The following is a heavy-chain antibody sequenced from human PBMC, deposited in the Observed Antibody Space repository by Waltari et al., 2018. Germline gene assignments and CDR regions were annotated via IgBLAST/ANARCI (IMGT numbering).Heavy chain of an antibody. CDR2: VSYRGIT. Sequence: QVQLQESGPGLVKPSQTLTLTCDVSSGSISIPDYFWSWIRKAPGKGLEWIGSVSYRGITYYNPSLESRVTMSVDTSKNQFSLKLNSVTAADAAVYYCARTTFVRYFDFWGHGTLVTVSS. J-gene: IGHJ4*01. CDR1: SGSISIPDYF. CDR3: ARTTFVRYFDF. D-gene: IGHD1-1*01. V-gene: IGHV4-30-4*01.